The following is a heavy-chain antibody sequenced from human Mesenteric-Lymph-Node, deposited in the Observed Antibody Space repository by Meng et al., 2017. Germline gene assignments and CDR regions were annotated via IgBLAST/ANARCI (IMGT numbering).Heavy chain of an antibody. V-gene: IGHV6-1*01. CDR3: ARDSSSSAYSPFDY. CDR1: GDSVSSNSAD. D-gene: IGHD3-22*01. J-gene: IGHJ4*02. Sequence: QVTRQPSGPGLVKPSQTLSRTGAISGDSVSSNSADWNWIRQSPSRGLEWLGRTYYRSKWYNDYAVSVKSRITINPDTSKNQFSLQLNSVTPEDTAVYYCARDSSSSAYSPFDYWGQGTLVTVSS. CDR2: TYYRSKWYN.